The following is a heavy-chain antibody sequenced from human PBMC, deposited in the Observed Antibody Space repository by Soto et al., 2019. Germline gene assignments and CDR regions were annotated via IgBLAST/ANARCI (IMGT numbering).Heavy chain of an antibody. CDR2: INAGNGNT. Sequence: ASVKVSCKASGYTFTSYAMHWVRQAPGQRLEWMGWINAGNGNTKYSQKFQGRVTITRDTSASTAYMELSSLRSEDTAVYYCARDLAPFDWDGDSIWFDPWGQGTLVTVSS. CDR1: GYTFTSYA. J-gene: IGHJ5*02. CDR3: ARDLAPFDWDGDSIWFDP. V-gene: IGHV1-3*01. D-gene: IGHD4-17*01.